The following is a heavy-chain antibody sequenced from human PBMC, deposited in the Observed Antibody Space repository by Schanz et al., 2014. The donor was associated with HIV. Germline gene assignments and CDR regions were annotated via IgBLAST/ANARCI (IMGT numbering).Heavy chain of an antibody. CDR2: ITSSSSYI. CDR3: ATDFSSSWCFDN. V-gene: IGHV3-21*01. Sequence: EVHLVESGGGLVQPGRSLRLSCEASGFIFDDCAMNWVRQAPGKGLEWVASITSSSSYIYYADSVKGRFTISRDNAKNSVYLQMNSLRAEDTAVFYCATDFSSSWCFDNWGQGTLVTVSS. CDR1: GFIFDDCA. D-gene: IGHD6-13*01. J-gene: IGHJ4*02.